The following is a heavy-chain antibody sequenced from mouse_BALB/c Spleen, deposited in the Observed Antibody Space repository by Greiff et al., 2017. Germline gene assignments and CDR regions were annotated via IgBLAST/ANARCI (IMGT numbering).Heavy chain of an antibody. CDR3: ARWDYGSSYGYFDY. Sequence: DVQLVESGGGLVQPGGSRKLSCAASGFTFSSFGMHWVRQAPEKGLEWVAYISSGSSTIYYADTVKGRFTISRDNPKNTLFLQMTSLRSEDTAMYYCARWDYGSSYGYFDYWGQGTTLTVSS. J-gene: IGHJ2*01. V-gene: IGHV5-17*02. D-gene: IGHD1-1*01. CDR1: GFTFSSFG. CDR2: ISSGSSTI.